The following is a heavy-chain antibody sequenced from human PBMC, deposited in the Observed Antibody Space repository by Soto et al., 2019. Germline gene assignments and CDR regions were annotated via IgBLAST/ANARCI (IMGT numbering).Heavy chain of an antibody. CDR3: ARTYSSSWSPFDY. CDR2: INQSGGT. D-gene: IGHD6-13*01. J-gene: IGHJ4*02. Sequence: QVQLQQWGAGLLKPSETLSLTCAVYGGSFSGYYWSWIRQPPGKGLEWIGEINQSGGTNYNPSLKSRVTISVDTSKNQFSLKLSSATAADTAVYYCARTYSSSWSPFDYWGQGTLVTVSS. CDR1: GGSFSGYY. V-gene: IGHV4-34*01.